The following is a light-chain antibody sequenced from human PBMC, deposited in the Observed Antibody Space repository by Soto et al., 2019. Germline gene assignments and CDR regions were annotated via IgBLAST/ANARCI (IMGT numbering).Light chain of an antibody. Sequence: EIVMTQSPATLSVSPGERATLSCRAGQSISNNLAWYQQKPGQAPRLLIYGASTRATGIPARFTGGGSGTEFTLTISSLQSEDFAVYYCQQYSNWPRTFGQGTKVDI. CDR1: QSISNN. CDR3: QQYSNWPRT. V-gene: IGKV3-15*01. J-gene: IGKJ1*01. CDR2: GAS.